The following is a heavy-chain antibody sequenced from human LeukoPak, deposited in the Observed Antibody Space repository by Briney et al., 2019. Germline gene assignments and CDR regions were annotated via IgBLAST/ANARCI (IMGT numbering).Heavy chain of an antibody. CDR1: EFTFSSYG. Sequence: GGSLRLSCAASEFTFSSYGMHWVRQAPGTGLEWVAVISYDGSNKYYADSVKGRFTISRDNSKNTLYLQMNSLRAEDTAVYYCAKESYYYDSSGYYYVKYFQHWGQGTLVTVSS. V-gene: IGHV3-30*18. CDR2: ISYDGSNK. CDR3: AKESYYYDSSGYYYVKYFQH. D-gene: IGHD3-22*01. J-gene: IGHJ1*01.